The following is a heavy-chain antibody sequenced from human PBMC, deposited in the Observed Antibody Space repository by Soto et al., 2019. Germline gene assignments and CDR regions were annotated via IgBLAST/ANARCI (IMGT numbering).Heavy chain of an antibody. CDR1: GGSISSGGYS. CDR3: ATMGTPVTGLYYFDY. Sequence: PSETLSLTCAVSGGSISSGGYSWSWIRQPPGKGLEWIGYIYHSGSTYYSPSLRSRVSISVDTSKNQFSLDLSSVTAADTAVYYCATMGTPVTGLYYFDYWGQGTLVTVSS. CDR2: IYHSGST. J-gene: IGHJ4*02. D-gene: IGHD4-17*01. V-gene: IGHV4-30-2*05.